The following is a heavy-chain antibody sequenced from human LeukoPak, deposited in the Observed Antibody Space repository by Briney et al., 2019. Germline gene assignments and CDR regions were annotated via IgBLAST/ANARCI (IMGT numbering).Heavy chain of an antibody. Sequence: SETLSLTCTVSGGSISSSSYYWGWIRQPPGKGLEWIGCIYYRGSTYYNPSLKIRFTISVDTSKNQFSLKLSSVAAADTAVYYCARHGITMIVVANDAFDIWGQGTMVTVSS. V-gene: IGHV4-39*01. CDR1: GGSISSSSYY. J-gene: IGHJ3*02. CDR3: ARHGITMIVVANDAFDI. D-gene: IGHD3-22*01. CDR2: IYYRGST.